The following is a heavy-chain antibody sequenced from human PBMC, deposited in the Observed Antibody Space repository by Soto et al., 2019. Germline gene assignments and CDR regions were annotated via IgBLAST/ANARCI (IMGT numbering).Heavy chain of an antibody. Sequence: GVSLRLSCAASGFTFSSYWMHWVRQAPGKGLVWVSRINSDGSSTSYADSVKGRFTISRDNAKNTLYLQMNSLRAEDTAVYYCPRVGAKWRDEAYYYGMAVWGQGNMVTVSS. D-gene: IGHD3-3*01. CDR3: PRVGAKWRDEAYYYGMAV. CDR2: INSDGSST. V-gene: IGHV3-74*01. J-gene: IGHJ6*02. CDR1: GFTFSSYW.